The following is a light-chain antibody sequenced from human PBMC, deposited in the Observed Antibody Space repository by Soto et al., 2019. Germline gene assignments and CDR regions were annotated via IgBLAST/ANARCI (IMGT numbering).Light chain of an antibody. Sequence: DLVVTQSTDSLAVSLGARATINCKSRQSVLYSSNNKNYLAWYQQKPGQPPKLLIYWASTRESGVPDRFSGSGSGTDFTLTISSLQAEDVAVYYCQQYYSTPLTFGGGTKVDI. CDR3: QQYYSTPLT. CDR2: WAS. V-gene: IGKV4-1*01. CDR1: QSVLYSSNNKNY. J-gene: IGKJ4*01.